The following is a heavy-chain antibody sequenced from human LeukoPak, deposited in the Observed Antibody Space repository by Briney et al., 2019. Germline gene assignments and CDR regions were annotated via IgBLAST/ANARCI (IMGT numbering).Heavy chain of an antibody. J-gene: IGHJ6*02. CDR1: GFTFSSYS. CDR3: ARVVLRRSYGMDV. V-gene: IGHV3-21*01. CDR2: ISSSSSYI. D-gene: IGHD2-2*01. Sequence: PGRSLRLSCAASGFTFSSYSMNWVRQAPGKGLEWVSSISSSSSYIYYADSVKGRFTISRDNAKNSLYLQMNSLRAEDTAVYYCARVVLRRSYGMDVWGQGTTVTVSS.